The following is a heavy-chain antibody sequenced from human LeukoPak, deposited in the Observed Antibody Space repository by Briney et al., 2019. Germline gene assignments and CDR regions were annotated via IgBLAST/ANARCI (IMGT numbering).Heavy chain of an antibody. J-gene: IGHJ4*02. CDR2: ISTYNGNT. V-gene: IGHV1-18*01. CDR1: GYTFTSYG. CDR3: ARSYYDSSGYYVTVGY. Sequence: ASVKVSCKASGYTFTSYGISWVRQAPGQGLEWMGWISTYNGNTNYAQKLQGRVTMTTDTSTSTAYMELRSLRSDDTAVYYCARSYYDSSGYYVTVGYWGQGTLVTVSS. D-gene: IGHD3-22*01.